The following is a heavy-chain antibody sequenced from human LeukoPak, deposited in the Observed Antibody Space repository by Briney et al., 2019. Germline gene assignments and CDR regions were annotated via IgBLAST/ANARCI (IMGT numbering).Heavy chain of an antibody. CDR2: INHSGST. V-gene: IGHV4-34*01. J-gene: IGHJ6*02. CDR3: ARGVWLRMGYYYGMDV. D-gene: IGHD5-12*01. Sequence: SETLSLTCAVYGGSFSGYYWSWIRQPPGKGLVWIGEINHSGSTNYNPSLKSRVTISVDTSKNQFSLKLSSVTAADTAVYYCARGVWLRMGYYYGMDVWGQGTTVTVSS. CDR1: GGSFSGYY.